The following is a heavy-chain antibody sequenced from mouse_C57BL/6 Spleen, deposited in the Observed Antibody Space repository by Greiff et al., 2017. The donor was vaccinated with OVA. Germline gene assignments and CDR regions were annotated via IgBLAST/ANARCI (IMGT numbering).Heavy chain of an antibody. CDR3: ARERAAGGFAY. Sequence: EVKLQESGPGMVKPSQSLSLTCTVTGYSITSGYDWHWIRHFPGNKLEWMGYISYSGSTNYNPSLKSRISITHDTSKNHFFLKLNSVTTEDTATYYCARERAAGGFAYWGQGTLVTVSA. CDR1: GYSITSGYD. J-gene: IGHJ3*01. V-gene: IGHV3-1*01. D-gene: IGHD3-3*01. CDR2: ISYSGST.